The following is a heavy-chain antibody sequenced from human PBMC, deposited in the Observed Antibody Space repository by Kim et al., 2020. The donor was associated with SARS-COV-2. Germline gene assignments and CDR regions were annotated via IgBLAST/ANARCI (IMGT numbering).Heavy chain of an antibody. Sequence: NPPLKSRVTISVDTSKNQFSRELSSVTAADTAVYYCARDASEAAEDAFDIWGQGTMVTVSS. V-gene: IGHV4-39*07. J-gene: IGHJ3*02. D-gene: IGHD6-13*01. CDR3: ARDASEAAEDAFDI.